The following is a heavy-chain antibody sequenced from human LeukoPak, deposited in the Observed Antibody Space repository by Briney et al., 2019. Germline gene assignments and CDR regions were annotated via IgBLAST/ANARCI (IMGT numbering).Heavy chain of an antibody. V-gene: IGHV3-64*01. CDR1: GFTFSSYA. CDR3: AKDSLLRFLEWDIPSPADY. J-gene: IGHJ4*02. Sequence: GGSLRLSCAASGFTFSSYAMHWVRQAPGKGLEYVSAISSNGGSTYYANSVKGRFTISRDNSKNTLYLQMNSLRAEDTAVYYCAKDSLLRFLEWDIPSPADYWGQGTLVTVSS. D-gene: IGHD3-3*01. CDR2: ISSNGGST.